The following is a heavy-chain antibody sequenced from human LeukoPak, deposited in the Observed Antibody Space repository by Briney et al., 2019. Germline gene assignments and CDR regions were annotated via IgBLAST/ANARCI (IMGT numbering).Heavy chain of an antibody. Sequence: SETLSLTCTVSGGSISSYYWSWIRQPPGKGLEWIGYIYYSGSTNYNPSLKSRVTISVDTSKNQFSLKLSSVTAADTAVYYCARDSSSGYYYGSGSYREDDYWGQGTLVTVSS. CDR3: ARDSSSGYYYGSGSYREDDY. CDR2: IYYSGST. D-gene: IGHD3-10*01. J-gene: IGHJ4*02. V-gene: IGHV4-59*01. CDR1: GGSISSYY.